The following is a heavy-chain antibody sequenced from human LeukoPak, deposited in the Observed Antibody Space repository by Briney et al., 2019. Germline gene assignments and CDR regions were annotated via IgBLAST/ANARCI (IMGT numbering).Heavy chain of an antibody. J-gene: IGHJ4*02. CDR2: ITPDGSST. Sequence: GGSLRLSCAASGFTFSTYWMHWVRQAPGKGLMWVTRITPDGSSTNYADSVQGRFTVSRNNAKNTLYLQMNSLRVEDTALYYCTKDTFGDRDYWGQGTLVTVSS. D-gene: IGHD2-21*01. V-gene: IGHV3-74*01. CDR3: TKDTFGDRDY. CDR1: GFTFSTYW.